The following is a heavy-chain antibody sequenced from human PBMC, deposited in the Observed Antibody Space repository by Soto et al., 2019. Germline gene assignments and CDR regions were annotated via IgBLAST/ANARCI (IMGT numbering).Heavy chain of an antibody. CDR2: IYYSGRT. V-gene: IGHV4-59*01. D-gene: IGHD2-2*01. CDR3: ARFSAGYCSSTSCYAFDY. J-gene: IGHJ4*02. CDR1: GGPISSYY. Sequence: QVQLQESGPGLVKPSETLSLTCTVSGGPISSYYWSWIRQPPGKGLEWSGSIYYSGRTNYNPSLKSRVTISVDTYKNQFSLKLSSVTAADTAVYYCARFSAGYCSSTSCYAFDYWGQGTLVTVSS.